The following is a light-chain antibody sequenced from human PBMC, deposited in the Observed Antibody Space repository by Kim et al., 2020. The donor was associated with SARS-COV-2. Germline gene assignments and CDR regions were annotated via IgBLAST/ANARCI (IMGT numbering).Light chain of an antibody. Sequence: VSPGQTASITCSGDKLGDKYACWYQQRPGQSPVLVIYQDSKRPSGIPERFSGSNSGNTATLTISGTQAMDEADYYCQAWDSSTNVFGTGTKVTVL. J-gene: IGLJ1*01. CDR1: KLGDKY. CDR2: QDS. CDR3: QAWDSSTNV. V-gene: IGLV3-1*01.